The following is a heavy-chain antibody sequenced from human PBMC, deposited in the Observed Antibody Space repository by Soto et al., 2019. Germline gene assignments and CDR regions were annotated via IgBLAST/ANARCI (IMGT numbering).Heavy chain of an antibody. Sequence: QVQLQESGPGLVKPSQTLSPTCTVSGDSMTTVGYYWTWIRQHPGQGLEWIGFISYSGSTYYSSSLKGRVAISADTSKNQFSLKLNSVTAADTAVYYCTRGDYWGQGTLVTVSS. CDR3: TRGDY. J-gene: IGHJ4*02. V-gene: IGHV4-31*03. CDR2: ISYSGST. CDR1: GDSMTTVGYY.